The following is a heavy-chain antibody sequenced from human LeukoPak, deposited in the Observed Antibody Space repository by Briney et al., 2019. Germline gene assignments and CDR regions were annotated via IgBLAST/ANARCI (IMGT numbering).Heavy chain of an antibody. D-gene: IGHD3-10*01. V-gene: IGHV3-21*01. Sequence: TGGSLRLSCAASGFTFSSYSMNWVRQAPGKGLEWVSSINRTGSYIYYADSLKGRSTISRDNARNSLYLQMNSLRAEDTAVYYCARNYDLGTYPIDYWGQGTLVTVSS. CDR2: INRTGSYI. J-gene: IGHJ4*02. CDR3: ARNYDLGTYPIDY. CDR1: GFTFSSYS.